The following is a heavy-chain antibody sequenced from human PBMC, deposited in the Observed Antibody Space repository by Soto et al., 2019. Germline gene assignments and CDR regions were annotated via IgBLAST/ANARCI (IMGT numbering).Heavy chain of an antibody. CDR1: GGSISSSSYY. D-gene: IGHD2-2*01. CDR3: ARHEDDIVVVPAARCPAFDI. CDR2: IYYSGST. V-gene: IGHV4-39*01. J-gene: IGHJ3*02. Sequence: QLQLQESGPGLVKPSETLSLTCTVSGGSISSSSYYWGWIRQPPGKGLEWIGSIYYSGSTYYNPSLKSRVTISVDTSKNQFSLKLSSVTAADTAVYYCARHEDDIVVVPAARCPAFDIWGQGTMVTVSS.